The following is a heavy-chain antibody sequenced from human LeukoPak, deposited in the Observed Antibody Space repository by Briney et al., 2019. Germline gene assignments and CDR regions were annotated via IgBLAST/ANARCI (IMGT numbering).Heavy chain of an antibody. CDR1: GFTFSSYA. D-gene: IGHD1-1*01. V-gene: IGHV3-23*01. CDR2: ISGSGGST. J-gene: IGHJ4*02. CDR3: ARTRGAYYYFDY. Sequence: GGSLRLSCAASGFTFSSYAMSWVRQAPGKGLEWVSAISGSGGSTYYADSVKGRFTISRDNSKNTLYLQMNSLRAEDTAVYYCARTRGAYYYFDYWGQGTLVTVSS.